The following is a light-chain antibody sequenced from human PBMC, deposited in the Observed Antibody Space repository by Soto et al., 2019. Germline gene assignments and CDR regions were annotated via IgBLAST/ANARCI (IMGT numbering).Light chain of an antibody. Sequence: QSALTQPRSVSGSPGQSVTISCTGTSSDVGAYNYVSWYQQHSGKPPKLMICDVSKRPSGVPDCFSGSKSGNAASLTISGLQAEDEAGYYCCSYAGSYTWVFGGGTKLTVL. CDR3: CSYAGSYTWV. J-gene: IGLJ3*02. CDR2: DVS. CDR1: SSDVGAYNY. V-gene: IGLV2-11*01.